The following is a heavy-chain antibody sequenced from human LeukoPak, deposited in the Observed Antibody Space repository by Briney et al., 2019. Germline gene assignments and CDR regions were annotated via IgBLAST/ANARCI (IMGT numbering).Heavy chain of an antibody. CDR2: IYYSGST. CDR3: ARPKNCSGGTCYKPVDY. V-gene: IGHV4-39*01. CDR1: GGSISSISYY. Sequence: KPSETLSLTCSVSGGSISSISYYWGWIRQPPGKGLEWIGSIYYSGSTNYNPSLKSRVTISIDTSKNQFSLKLSSVTAADTAVYYCARPKNCSGGTCYKPVDYWGQGTLVTVSS. D-gene: IGHD2-15*01. J-gene: IGHJ4*02.